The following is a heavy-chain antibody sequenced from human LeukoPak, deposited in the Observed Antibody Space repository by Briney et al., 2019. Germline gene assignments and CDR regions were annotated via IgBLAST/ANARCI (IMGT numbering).Heavy chain of an antibody. D-gene: IGHD3-22*01. CDR1: GGSISSGGYY. CDR3: ARGDYYDSSGYYNYFDY. CDR2: IYYSGST. V-gene: IGHV4-31*03. J-gene: IGHJ4*02. Sequence: KPSETLSLTCTASGGSISSGGYYWSWIRQHPGKGLEWIGYIYYSGSTYYNPSLKSRVTISVDTSKNQFSLKLSSVTAADTAVYYCARGDYYDSSGYYNYFDYWGQGTLVTVSS.